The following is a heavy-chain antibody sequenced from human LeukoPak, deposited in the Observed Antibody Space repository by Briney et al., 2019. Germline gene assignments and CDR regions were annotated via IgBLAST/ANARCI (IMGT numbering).Heavy chain of an antibody. D-gene: IGHD5-18*01. J-gene: IGHJ4*02. CDR1: GFTFSSYA. Sequence: GGSVRLSCAASGFTFSSYAMHWVRQAPGKGLEWVAVILYDGSNKYYADSVKGRFTISRDNSKNTLYLQMNSLRAEDTAVYYCASMVTSYFDYWGQGTLVTVSS. V-gene: IGHV3-30*04. CDR2: ILYDGSNK. CDR3: ASMVTSYFDY.